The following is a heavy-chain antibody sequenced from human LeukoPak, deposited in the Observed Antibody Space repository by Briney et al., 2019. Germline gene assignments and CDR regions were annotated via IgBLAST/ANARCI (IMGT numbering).Heavy chain of an antibody. CDR3: ARAPRKEDRSAHSLGFDY. V-gene: IGHV4-34*01. CDR2: VYYSGST. CDR1: GGSFTDNA. J-gene: IGHJ4*02. Sequence: SETLSLTCAVYGGSFTDNAWSWIRQPPGKGLEWTGEVYYSGSTNYNPSLKSRVVISIDTSKNQFSLKVRSMTAADTAVYYCARAPRKEDRSAHSLGFDYWGQGTLVKVSS. D-gene: IGHD2-15*01.